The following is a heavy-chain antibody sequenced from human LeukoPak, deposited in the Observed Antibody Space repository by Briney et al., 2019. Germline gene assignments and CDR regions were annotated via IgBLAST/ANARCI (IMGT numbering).Heavy chain of an antibody. D-gene: IGHD6-13*01. CDR2: ISPGGSER. Sequence: GGSLRLSCAASGXTFSNYWVSWVRQAPGKGLEWVAKISPGGSERYYVDSVKGRFTISRDNAKNSLDLEMSSLRADDTAVYYCARGGSSRFDQWGQGTLVTVSS. CDR3: ARGGSSRFDQ. J-gene: IGHJ4*02. CDR1: GXTFSNYW. V-gene: IGHV3-7*04.